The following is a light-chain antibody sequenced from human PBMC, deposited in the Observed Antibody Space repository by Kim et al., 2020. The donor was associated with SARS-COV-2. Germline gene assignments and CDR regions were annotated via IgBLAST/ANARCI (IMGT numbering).Light chain of an antibody. CDR1: QSVSSY. V-gene: IGKV3-11*01. J-gene: IGKJ5*01. CDR2: AAS. CDR3: QQRGSWPDT. Sequence: EIVLTQSPATLSLSPGERATLSCRASQSVSSYLAWYQQKPGQAPRLLIYAASKRATGIPSRFSGSGSGTDFTLTISSLEPEDCAVYYCQQRGSWPDTFGQGTRLEIK.